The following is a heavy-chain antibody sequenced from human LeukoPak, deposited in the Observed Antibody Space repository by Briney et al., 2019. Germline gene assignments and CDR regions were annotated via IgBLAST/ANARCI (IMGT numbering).Heavy chain of an antibody. CDR1: GFTFSSYV. CDR3: AKVESSGWYSIDY. J-gene: IGHJ4*02. CDR2: ISYAGNNE. Sequence: GGSLRLSCAASGFTFSSYVMHWVRQAPGKGLEWVAGISYAGNNEYYADSVKGRFTISRDNPKNTLYLQMNSLRAEDAAVYYCAKVESSGWYSIDYWGQGTLVTVSS. D-gene: IGHD6-19*01. V-gene: IGHV3-30*18.